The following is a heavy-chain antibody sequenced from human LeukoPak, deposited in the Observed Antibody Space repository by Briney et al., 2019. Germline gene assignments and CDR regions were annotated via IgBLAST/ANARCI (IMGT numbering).Heavy chain of an antibody. Sequence: PSQTLSLTCTVSGGSISSGSYYWSWIRQPAGKGLEWIGRIYTSGSTNYNPSLKSRVTISVDTSKNQFSLKLSSVTAADTAVYYCAREGTYYYGSGSYSSDYWGQGTLVTVSS. D-gene: IGHD3-10*01. V-gene: IGHV4-61*02. CDR1: GGSISSGSYY. CDR2: IYTSGST. J-gene: IGHJ4*02. CDR3: AREGTYYYGSGSYSSDY.